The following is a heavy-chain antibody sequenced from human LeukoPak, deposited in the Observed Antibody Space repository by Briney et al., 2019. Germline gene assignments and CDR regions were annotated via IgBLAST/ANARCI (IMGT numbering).Heavy chain of an antibody. CDR3: ARLGLMTTVIYFDY. D-gene: IGHD4-17*01. J-gene: IGHJ4*02. CDR2: IYYSGST. V-gene: IGHV4-39*01. CDR1: GGSINTHFYY. Sequence: SETLSLTCTVSGGSINTHFYYWGWIRQPPGKGLEWIGSIYYSGSTYYNPSLKSRVTISVDTSKNQFSLKLSSVTAADTAVYYCARLGLMTTVIYFDYWGQGTLVTVSS.